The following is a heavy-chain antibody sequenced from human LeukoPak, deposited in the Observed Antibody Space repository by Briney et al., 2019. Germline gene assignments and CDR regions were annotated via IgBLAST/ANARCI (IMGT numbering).Heavy chain of an antibody. V-gene: IGHV1-2*02. Sequence: GASVKVSCKASGYTFTGYYMHWVRQAPGQGLEWMGWINPNSGGTNYAQKFQGRVTMTRVTSISTAYMELSRLRSDDTAVYYCARVPRVAATFWFDPWGQGTLVTVSS. CDR3: ARVPRVAATFWFDP. D-gene: IGHD2-15*01. CDR2: INPNSGGT. CDR1: GYTFTGYY. J-gene: IGHJ5*02.